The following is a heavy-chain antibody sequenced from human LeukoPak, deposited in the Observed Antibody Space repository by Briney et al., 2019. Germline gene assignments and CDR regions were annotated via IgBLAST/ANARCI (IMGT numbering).Heavy chain of an antibody. CDR1: GFTFSSYG. J-gene: IGHJ5*02. CDR2: IWYDGSNK. CDR3: AKDLSPYYDSSGPQSS. Sequence: QSGGSLRLSCAASGFTFSSYGMHWVRQAPGKGLEWVAVIWYDGSNKYYADSVKGRFTISRDNSKNTLYLQMNSLRAEDTAVYYCAKDLSPYYDSSGPQSSWGQGTLFTVSS. D-gene: IGHD3-22*01. V-gene: IGHV3-33*06.